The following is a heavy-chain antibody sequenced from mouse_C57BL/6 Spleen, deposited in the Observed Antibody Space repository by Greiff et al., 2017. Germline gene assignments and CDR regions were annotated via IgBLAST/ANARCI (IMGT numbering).Heavy chain of an antibody. Sequence: QVQLKQSGPGLVQPSQSLSITCTASGFSLTSYGVHWVRQSPGEGLEWLGVIWSGGSTDYNAAFISRLSISKDNSKSQVFFKMNSLQADDTAIYYCARNYYSGRSYPYSFGDWGKGTTLTVAS. J-gene: IGHJ2*01. CDR1: GFSLTSYG. V-gene: IGHV2-2*01. D-gene: IGHD1-1*01. CDR3: ARNYYSGRSYPYSFGD. CDR2: IWSGGST.